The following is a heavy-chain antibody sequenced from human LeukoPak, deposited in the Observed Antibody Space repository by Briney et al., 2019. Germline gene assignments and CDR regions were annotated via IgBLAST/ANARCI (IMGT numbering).Heavy chain of an antibody. CDR1: GFTFSSYD. CDR2: IGTAGDT. J-gene: IGHJ4*02. D-gene: IGHD2-2*01. Sequence: GGSLRLSCAASGFTFSSYDMHWVRQATGKGLEWVSAIGTAGDTYYPGSVKGRFTISRENAKNSLYLQMNSLRAGDTAVYYCAKDDVGYCSSTSCRAYFDYWGQGTQVTVSS. CDR3: AKDDVGYCSSTSCRAYFDY. V-gene: IGHV3-13*01.